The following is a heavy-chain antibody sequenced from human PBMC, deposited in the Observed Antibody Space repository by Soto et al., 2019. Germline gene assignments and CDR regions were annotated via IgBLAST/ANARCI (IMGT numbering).Heavy chain of an antibody. CDR2: INANSGGT. D-gene: IGHD3-9*01. Sequence: GASVKVSCEACGYTFTGYYMHWVRQAPGQGLEWMGCINANSGGTNYAQKFQGWVTMTRDTSISTAYMELSRLRSDDTAVYYCARGDDIWTGYYDYWGQGTLVTVS. J-gene: IGHJ4*02. CDR3: ARGDDIWTGYYDY. CDR1: GYTFTGYY. V-gene: IGHV1-2*04.